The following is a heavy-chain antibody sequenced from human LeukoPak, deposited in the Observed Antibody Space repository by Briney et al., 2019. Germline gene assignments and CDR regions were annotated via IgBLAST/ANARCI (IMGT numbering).Heavy chain of an antibody. CDR1: GYTFTSYG. Sequence: ASVKVSRKASGYTFTSYGISWVRQAPGQGLEWMGWISAYNGNTNYAQKLQGRVTMTTDTSTSTAYMELRSLRSDDTAVYYCARAYCSGGSCYGARFDPWGQGTLVTVSS. CDR3: ARAYCSGGSCYGARFDP. J-gene: IGHJ5*02. CDR2: ISAYNGNT. V-gene: IGHV1-18*01. D-gene: IGHD2-15*01.